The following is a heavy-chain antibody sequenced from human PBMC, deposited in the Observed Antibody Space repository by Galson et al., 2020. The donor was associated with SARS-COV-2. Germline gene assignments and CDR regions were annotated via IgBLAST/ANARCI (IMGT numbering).Heavy chain of an antibody. CDR2: ISGSGDST. CDR1: GLTFSFYA. Sequence: GGSLRLSCGASGLTFSFYAMSWVRQAPGKGLEWVSAISGSGDSTYYADSVKGRFAISRDNSKNTLFLQMNSLRAEGTAVYYCAKHKRDVLDAFDIWGQGTMVTVSS. V-gene: IGHV3-23*01. J-gene: IGHJ3*02. CDR3: AKHKRDVLDAFDI. D-gene: IGHD2-8*02.